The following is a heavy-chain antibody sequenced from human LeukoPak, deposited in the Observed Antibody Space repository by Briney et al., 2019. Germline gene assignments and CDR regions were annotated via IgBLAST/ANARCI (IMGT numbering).Heavy chain of an antibody. J-gene: IGHJ4*02. V-gene: IGHV4-59*01. D-gene: IGHD6-19*01. CDR3: ARLPDVSGWPFDY. CDR1: GGSISSSY. CDR2: IYYSGTT. Sequence: PSETLSLTCTVSGGSISSSYWSWLRQPPGKGLEWIGFIYYSGTTSYNPSLKSRVTISIQTSKNQFSLKLTSVTAADTAIYYCARLPDVSGWPFDYWGQGILVTVSS.